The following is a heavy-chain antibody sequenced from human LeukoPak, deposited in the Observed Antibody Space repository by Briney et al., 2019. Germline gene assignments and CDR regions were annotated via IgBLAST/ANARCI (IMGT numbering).Heavy chain of an antibody. D-gene: IGHD3-10*01. CDR1: GYSFTSYY. CDR3: ARAQYYYPHHYYVY. V-gene: IGHV1-2*02. CDR2: INPNSGDT. J-gene: IGHJ4*02. Sequence: ASVKVSCKTSGYSFTSYYIHWVRQAPGQGLEWMGWINPNSGDTTYAQKFQGRVTMTRDTSTSTAYMELSRLRSDDTAVYYCARAQYYYPHHYYVYWGQGTLVTVSS.